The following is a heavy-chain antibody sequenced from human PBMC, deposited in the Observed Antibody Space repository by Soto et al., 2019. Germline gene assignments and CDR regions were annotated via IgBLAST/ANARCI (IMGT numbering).Heavy chain of an antibody. CDR2: IIPIFGTA. CDR3: DIVVVVAATTDYYFDY. Sequence: QVQLVQSGAEVKKPGSSVKVSCKASGGTFSSYAISWVRQAPGQGLEWMGGIIPIFGTANYAQKFQGRVTITADESTRTAYMELSSLRSEDTAVYYCDIVVVVAATTDYYFDYWGQGTLVTVSS. CDR1: GGTFSSYA. V-gene: IGHV1-69*01. D-gene: IGHD2-15*01. J-gene: IGHJ4*02.